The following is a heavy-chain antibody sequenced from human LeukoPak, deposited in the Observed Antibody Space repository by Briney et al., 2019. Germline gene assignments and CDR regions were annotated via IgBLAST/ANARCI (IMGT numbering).Heavy chain of an antibody. CDR2: INHSGST. V-gene: IGHV4-34*01. CDR1: SGSLSGYY. J-gene: IGHJ6*03. CDR3: ARQITIYYYMDV. D-gene: IGHD3-16*01. Sequence: PSETLSLTCAVYSGSLSGYYGSWIRESPGKGLEWIGEINHSGSTNYNPSLKSRVTISVDTSKNQFSLKLSYVTAADTAVYYCARQITIYYYMDVWGKGTTVSVSS.